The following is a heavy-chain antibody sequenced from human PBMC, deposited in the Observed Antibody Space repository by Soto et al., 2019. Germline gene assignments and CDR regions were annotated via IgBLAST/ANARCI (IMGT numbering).Heavy chain of an antibody. Sequence: GGSLRLSCAASGFTFSSYGMHWVRQAPGKGLEWVAVIWYDGSNKYYADSVKGRFTISRDNSKNTLYLQMNSLRAEDTAVYYCARDTHRSQLYDFWSGSSPGMDVWGQGTTVTAS. J-gene: IGHJ6*02. V-gene: IGHV3-33*01. CDR2: IWYDGSNK. CDR3: ARDTHRSQLYDFWSGSSPGMDV. D-gene: IGHD3-3*01. CDR1: GFTFSSYG.